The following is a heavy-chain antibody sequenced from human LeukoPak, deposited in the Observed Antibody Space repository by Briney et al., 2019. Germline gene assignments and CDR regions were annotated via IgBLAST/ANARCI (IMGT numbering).Heavy chain of an antibody. D-gene: IGHD2-15*01. CDR3: ARECVYCSGGSCYSVGLN. J-gene: IGHJ4*02. Sequence: SQTLSLTCAISGDSVSSNSAAWNWIRQSPSRGLEWLGRTYYRSKWYNDYAVSVKSRITINPDTSKNQFSLQLNSVTPEDTAVYYCARECVYCSGGSCYSVGLNWGQGTLVTVSS. CDR1: GDSVSSNSAA. V-gene: IGHV6-1*01. CDR2: TYYRSKWYN.